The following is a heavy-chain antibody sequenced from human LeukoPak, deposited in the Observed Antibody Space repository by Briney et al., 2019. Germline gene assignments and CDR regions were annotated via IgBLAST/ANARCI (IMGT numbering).Heavy chain of an antibody. CDR3: AKDSKWRIAYFDY. CDR2: ISGSGGST. V-gene: IGHV3-23*01. D-gene: IGHD5-12*01. J-gene: IGHJ4*02. CDR1: GFTFSSYA. Sequence: PEGSLRLSCAASGFTFSSYAMSWVRQAPGKGLEWVSAISGSGGSTYYADSVKGRFTISRDNSKNTLYLQMNSLRAEDTAVYYCAKDSKWRIAYFDYWGQGTLVTVSS.